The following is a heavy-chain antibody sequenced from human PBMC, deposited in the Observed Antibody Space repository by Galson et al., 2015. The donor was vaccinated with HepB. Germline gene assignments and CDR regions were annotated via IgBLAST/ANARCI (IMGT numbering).Heavy chain of an antibody. CDR2: IYYSGST. D-gene: IGHD2-21*01. V-gene: IGHV4-61*02. Sequence: QVQLQESGPGLVKPSQTLSLTCTVSGGSISSGSYYWSWIRQPAGKGLEWIGRIYYSGSTYYNPSLKSRVTISVDTSKNQFSLKLSSVTAADTAVYYCWTSLAYCGGDCYSEPYYYYYYMDVWGKGTTVTVSS. J-gene: IGHJ6*03. CDR1: GGSISSGSYY. CDR3: WTSLAYCGGDCYSEPYYYYYYMDV.